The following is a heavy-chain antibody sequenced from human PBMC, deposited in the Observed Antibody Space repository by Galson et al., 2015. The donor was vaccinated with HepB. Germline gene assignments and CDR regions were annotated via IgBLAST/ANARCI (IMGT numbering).Heavy chain of an antibody. CDR3: ARGEAYSNSWYSDFDY. CDR2: ISSGSPYI. Sequence: SLRLSCAASGYTFRSYSMNWVRQAPGKGLEWVSSISSGSPYIYYADSVKGRFTISRDNSKNSLCLQMNSLRAEDTAVYYCARGEAYSNSWYSDFDYWGQGTLVTVSS. D-gene: IGHD6-13*01. J-gene: IGHJ4*02. V-gene: IGHV3-21*01. CDR1: GYTFRSYS.